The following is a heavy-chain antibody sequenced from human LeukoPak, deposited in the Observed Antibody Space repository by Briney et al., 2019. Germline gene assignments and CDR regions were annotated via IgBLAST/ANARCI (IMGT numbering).Heavy chain of an antibody. CDR3: ARPPSRGYSSSFEY. V-gene: IGHV5-51*01. D-gene: IGHD2-2*03. CDR1: GYSFPTYW. CDR2: IYPDESNI. Sequence: GESLKISCKGSGYSFPTYWIAWVRQMPGKGPEWMGIIYPDESNIRYSPSFQVQVTISADKSISTAYLQWSSLKASDTAMYYCARPPSRGYSSSFEYWGQGTLVSVSS. J-gene: IGHJ4*02.